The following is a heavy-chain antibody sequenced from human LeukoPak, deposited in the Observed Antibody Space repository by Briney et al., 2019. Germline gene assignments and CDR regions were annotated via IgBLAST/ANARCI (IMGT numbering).Heavy chain of an antibody. J-gene: IGHJ4*02. CDR2: IYTSGST. CDR1: GGSIMSYY. Sequence: SETLSLTCTVSGGSIMSYYWTWIRQPAGKGLEWIGRIYTSGSTNYNPSLKSRVTMSVDTSKNQSSLKLSSVTAADTAVYYCARGGIQLIDYWGQGTLVTVSS. CDR3: ARGGIQLIDY. V-gene: IGHV4-4*07. D-gene: IGHD5-18*01.